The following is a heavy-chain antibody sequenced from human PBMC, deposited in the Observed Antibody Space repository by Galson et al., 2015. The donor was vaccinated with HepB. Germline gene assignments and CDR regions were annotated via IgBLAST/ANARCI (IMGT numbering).Heavy chain of an antibody. J-gene: IGHJ3*02. D-gene: IGHD2-2*02. CDR3: ARAQYCSSTSCYSGNAFDI. V-gene: IGHV6-1*01. CDR1: GDSVSSNSAA. CDR2: TYYRSKWYN. Sequence: CAISGDSVSSNSAAWNWIRQSPSRGLEWLGRTYYRSKWYNDYAVSVKSRITINPDTSKNQFSLQLNSVTPEDTAVYYCARAQYCSSTSCYSGNAFDIWGQGTVVTVSS.